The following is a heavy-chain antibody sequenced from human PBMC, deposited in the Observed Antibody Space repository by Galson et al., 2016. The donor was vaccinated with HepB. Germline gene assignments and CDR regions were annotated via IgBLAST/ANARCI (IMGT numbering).Heavy chain of an antibody. D-gene: IGHD3-22*01. CDR2: ISYDGNDQ. CDR1: GFTFSSYA. V-gene: IGHV3-30*03. CDR3: ARALIVVINGADY. Sequence: SLRLSCAASGFTFSSYAMHWVRQAPGKGLEWVALISYDGNDQYYADSVRGRFTISRDSSKNTMFLQMNSLRAEYTAVYYCARALIVVINGADYWGQGTRVTVSS. J-gene: IGHJ4*02.